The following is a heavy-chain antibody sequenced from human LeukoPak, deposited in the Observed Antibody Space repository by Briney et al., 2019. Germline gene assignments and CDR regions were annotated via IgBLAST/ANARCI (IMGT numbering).Heavy chain of an antibody. CDR3: GRGLIFGVLITYYMDV. V-gene: IGHV1-46*01. CDR1: GYTFTSYY. J-gene: IGHJ6*03. CDR2: INPSGGST. D-gene: IGHD3-3*01. Sequence: GASAKVSCKASGYTFTSYYIHWVRQAPGQGLEWMGIINPSGGSTTYAQKFQGRVTMTRDTSTSTVYMEVSSLRSEDTAVYYCGRGLIFGVLITYYMDVWGKGTTVTVSS.